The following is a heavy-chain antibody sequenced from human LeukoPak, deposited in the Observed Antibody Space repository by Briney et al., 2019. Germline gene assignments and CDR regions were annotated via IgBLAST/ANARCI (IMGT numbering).Heavy chain of an antibody. CDR2: INIDGSQR. V-gene: IGHV3-7*03. CDR1: GFSFSTTW. J-gene: IGHJ3*01. D-gene: IGHD6-6*01. Sequence: GGSLRLSCAASGFSFSTTWMTWVRQTPGKGLELVANINIDGSQRYHADSVEGRFTISRDNVKNTLYLQMSSLRVEDTAVYYCARSSYSSSSSVWGQGTMVTVSS. CDR3: ARSSYSSSSSV.